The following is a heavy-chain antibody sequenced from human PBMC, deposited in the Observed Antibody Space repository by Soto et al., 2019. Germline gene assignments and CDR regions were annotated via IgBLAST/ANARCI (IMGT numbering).Heavy chain of an antibody. D-gene: IGHD5-12*01. Sequence: GGSLRLSCAASGFTFSSYGMHWVRQAPGKGLEWVAVIWYDGSNKYYADSVKGRLTISRDNSKNTLYLQMNSLRAEDTAVYYCARAVIKERWLQFVYWGQGTLVTVSS. V-gene: IGHV3-33*01. CDR1: GFTFSSYG. J-gene: IGHJ4*02. CDR3: ARAVIKERWLQFVY. CDR2: IWYDGSNK.